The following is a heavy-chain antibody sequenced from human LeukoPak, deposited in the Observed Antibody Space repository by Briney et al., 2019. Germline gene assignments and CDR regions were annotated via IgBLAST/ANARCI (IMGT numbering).Heavy chain of an antibody. V-gene: IGHV4-59*01. Sequence: SETLSLTCTVSGGSISSYYWSWIRQPPGKGLEWIGCIYYSGYTNYKSSLKSRVTISVDTSKNQFSLKLSSVTAADTAVYYCARAHSGSYYSSSYYFDYWGQGTLVTVSS. CDR2: IYYSGYT. CDR1: GGSISSYY. J-gene: IGHJ4*02. CDR3: ARAHSGSYYSSSYYFDY. D-gene: IGHD1-26*01.